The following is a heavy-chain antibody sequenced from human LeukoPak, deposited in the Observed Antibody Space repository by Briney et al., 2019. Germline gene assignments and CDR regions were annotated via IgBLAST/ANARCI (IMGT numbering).Heavy chain of an antibody. CDR3: TRISGSYYPENFDY. Sequence: GGSLRLSCTASGFTFGDYAMSWVRQAPGKGLEWVGFIRSKAYGGTTEYAASVKGRFTISRDDSKSIAYLQMNSLKTEDTAVYYCTRISGSYYPENFDYWGQGTLVTVSS. D-gene: IGHD1-26*01. CDR1: GFTFGDYA. J-gene: IGHJ4*02. V-gene: IGHV3-49*04. CDR2: IRSKAYGGTT.